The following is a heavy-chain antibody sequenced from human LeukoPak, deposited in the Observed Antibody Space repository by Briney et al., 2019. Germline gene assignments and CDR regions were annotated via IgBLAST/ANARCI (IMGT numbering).Heavy chain of an antibody. V-gene: IGHV3-11*03. Sequence: GGSLRLSCAASGFTFSDYYMSWIRQAPGKGLEWVSYISDSSSYTDYADSVKGRFTISRDNSKNSLYLQMNSLRAEDTAVYYCARRYTGYGILDYWGQGTLATVSS. CDR1: GFTFSDYY. CDR2: ISDSSSYT. CDR3: ARRYTGYGILDY. J-gene: IGHJ4*02. D-gene: IGHD5-12*01.